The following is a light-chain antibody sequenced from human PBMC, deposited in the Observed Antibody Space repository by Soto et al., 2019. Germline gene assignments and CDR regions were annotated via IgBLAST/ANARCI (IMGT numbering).Light chain of an antibody. CDR2: DVS. J-gene: IGLJ1*01. CDR3: SSYTSSSTLGV. Sequence: QSALTQPASVSGSPGQSITISCTGTSSDVGGYNYVSWYQQHPGKAPKLMIYDVSNRPSGLSNRFSGSKSGNTASLTISGVQAEDEADYYCSSYTSSSTLGVFGTGTKLTVL. CDR1: SSDVGGYNY. V-gene: IGLV2-14*01.